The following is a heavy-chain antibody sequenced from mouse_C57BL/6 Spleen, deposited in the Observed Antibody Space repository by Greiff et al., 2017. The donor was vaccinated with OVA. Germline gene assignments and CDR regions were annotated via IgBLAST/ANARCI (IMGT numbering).Heavy chain of an antibody. V-gene: IGHV1-82*01. CDR1: GYAFSSSW. J-gene: IGHJ4*01. CDR2: IYPGDGDT. Sequence: QVQLKQSGPELVKPGASVKISCKASGYAFSSSWMNWVKQRPGKGLEWIGRIYPGDGDTNYNGKFKGKATLTADKSSSTAYRQLSSLTSEDSAVYFCARGGTTVVGGYYAMDYWGQGTSVTVSS. D-gene: IGHD1-1*01. CDR3: ARGGTTVVGGYYAMDY.